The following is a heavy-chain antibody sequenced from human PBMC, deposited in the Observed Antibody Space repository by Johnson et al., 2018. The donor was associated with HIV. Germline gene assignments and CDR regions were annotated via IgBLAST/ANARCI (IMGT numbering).Heavy chain of an antibody. CDR2: IKQDGSEK. V-gene: IGHV3-7*01. Sequence: EVQLVESGGGVVQPGESLRLSCAASGFTFTNHYMTWFRQAPGKGLEWVANIKQDGSEKYSVDSVKGRFTISRDKSKNTLYLQLNSLRAEDTAVYHCARERYGSQAIDAFDILGQGTMVTVSS. CDR3: ARERYGSQAIDAFDI. J-gene: IGHJ3*02. CDR1: GFTFTNHY. D-gene: IGHD2-15*01.